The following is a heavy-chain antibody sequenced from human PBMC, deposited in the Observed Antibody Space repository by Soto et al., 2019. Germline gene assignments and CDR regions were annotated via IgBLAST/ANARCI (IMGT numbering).Heavy chain of an antibody. J-gene: IGHJ4*02. D-gene: IGHD2-21*01. CDR1: GFTFSSYG. CDR2: ISYDGSNK. V-gene: IGHV3-30*18. Sequence: PGGALRLSCAASGFTFSSYGMHWVRQAPGKGLEWVAVISYDGSNKYYADSVKGRFTISRDNSKNTLYLQMNSLRAEDTAVYYCAKVSCASSPYYSDHWGQGTLVTVSA. CDR3: AKVSCASSPYYSDH.